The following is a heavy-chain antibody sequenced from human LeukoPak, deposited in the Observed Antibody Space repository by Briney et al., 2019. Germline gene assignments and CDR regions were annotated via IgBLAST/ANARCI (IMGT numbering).Heavy chain of an antibody. CDR1: GYTLTDLS. CDR2: INPNSGGT. D-gene: IGHD6-19*01. Sequence: ASVKVSCKVSGYTLTDLSMHWVRQAPGKGLEWMGWINPNSGGTNYAQKFQGRVTMTRDTSISTAYMELSRLRSDDTAVYYCARIEYSSGWYPSWGQGTLVTVSS. J-gene: IGHJ5*02. V-gene: IGHV1-2*02. CDR3: ARIEYSSGWYPS.